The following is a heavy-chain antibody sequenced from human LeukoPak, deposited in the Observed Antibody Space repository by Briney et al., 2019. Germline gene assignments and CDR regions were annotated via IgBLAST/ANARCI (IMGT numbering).Heavy chain of an antibody. Sequence: GGSLRLSCAASGFTFSSYSMSWVRQAPGKGLEWVSSISSSSSYIYYADSVKGRFTISRDNAKNSLYLQMNSLRAEDTAVYYCARDLISAPLGFGEPYPPWGQGTLVTVSS. D-gene: IGHD3-10*01. J-gene: IGHJ5*02. V-gene: IGHV3-21*01. CDR1: GFTFSSYS. CDR2: ISSSSSYI. CDR3: ARDLISAPLGFGEPYPP.